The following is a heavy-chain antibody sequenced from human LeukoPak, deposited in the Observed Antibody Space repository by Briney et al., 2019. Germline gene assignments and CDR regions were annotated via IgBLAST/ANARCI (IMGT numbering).Heavy chain of an antibody. D-gene: IGHD3-3*01. CDR2: ISYDGSNK. V-gene: IGHV3-30*18. CDR3: ANDAYYDFWSGPSGDAFDI. J-gene: IGHJ3*02. CDR1: GFTFSTYA. Sequence: GGSLRLSCAASGFTFSTYAMSWVRQAPGKGLEWVAVISYDGSNKYYADSVKGRFTISRDNSKNTLYLQMNSLRAEDTAVYYCANDAYYDFWSGPSGDAFDIWGQGTMVTVSS.